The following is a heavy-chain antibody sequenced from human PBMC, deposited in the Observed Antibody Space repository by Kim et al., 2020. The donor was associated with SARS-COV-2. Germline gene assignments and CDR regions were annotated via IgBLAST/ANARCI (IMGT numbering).Heavy chain of an antibody. J-gene: IGHJ4*02. CDR3: AKLIGRYYYDSSGYSTYYFDY. D-gene: IGHD3-22*01. CDR2: ISGSGGST. CDR1: GFTFSSYA. V-gene: IGHV3-23*01. Sequence: GGSLRLSCAASGFTFSSYAMSWVRQAPGKGLEWVSAISGSGGSTYYADSVKGRFIISRDNSKNTLYLQMNSLRAEDTAVYYCAKLIGRYYYDSSGYSTYYFDYWGQGTLVTVSS.